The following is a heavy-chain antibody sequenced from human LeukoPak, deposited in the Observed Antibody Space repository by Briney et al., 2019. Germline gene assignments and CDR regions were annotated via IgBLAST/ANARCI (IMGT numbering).Heavy chain of an antibody. J-gene: IGHJ4*02. CDR3: VRHHTGTTIRWDY. CDR1: GGSFSGTFFY. CDR2: ILHSGSG. D-gene: IGHD4-23*01. V-gene: IGHV4-39*01. Sequence: SETLSLTCTVSGGSFSGTFFYWGWIRQPPGKGLEWIGSILHSGSGYYNPSLKSRVTISVDTSDNHFSLKLTSVTAADTAIYYCVRHHTGTTIRWDYWGQGTLVTVSS.